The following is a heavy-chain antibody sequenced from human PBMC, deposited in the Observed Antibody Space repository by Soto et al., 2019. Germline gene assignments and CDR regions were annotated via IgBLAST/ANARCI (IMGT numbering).Heavy chain of an antibody. CDR1: GFIFSNYG. D-gene: IGHD1-7*01. CDR3: AKEGTNFFYYFDY. Sequence: QVQLVESGGGVVQPWRSLRLSCAASGFIFSNYGMHWVRQAPGKGLEWVNCISHDGSNRYYADSVKGRFTVSRYNSKNTLYLQMNSLRAEDTGVYFCAKEGTNFFYYFDYWGKGTPVTVSS. J-gene: IGHJ4*02. V-gene: IGHV3-30*18. CDR2: ISHDGSNR.